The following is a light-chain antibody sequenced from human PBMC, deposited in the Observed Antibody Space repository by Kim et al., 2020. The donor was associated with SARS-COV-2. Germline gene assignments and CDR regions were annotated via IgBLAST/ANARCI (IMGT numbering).Light chain of an antibody. V-gene: IGKV1-39*01. CDR2: AAS. CDR1: QTFRSY. Sequence: DIQMTQSPSSLSASVGDRVTISCRASQTFRSYLNWYQQKPGKAPKLLIYAASSLRSGVPSRFIGSGSGTDFTLTITSLQPEDFATYYCQQTYSLHATVGQGTKLEI. J-gene: IGKJ2*01. CDR3: QQTYSLHAT.